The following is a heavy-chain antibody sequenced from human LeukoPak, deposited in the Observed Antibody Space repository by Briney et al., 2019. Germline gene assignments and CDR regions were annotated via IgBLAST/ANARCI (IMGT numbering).Heavy chain of an antibody. D-gene: IGHD5-18*01. CDR2: INSDGSST. CDR3: ARDRGYSYGHDAFDI. J-gene: IGHJ3*02. CDR1: GFTFSSYW. Sequence: GGSLRLSCAASGFTFSSYWMHWVRQAPGKGLVWVSRINSDGSSTSYADSVKGRFTISRDNAKNTLYLQMNSLRAEDTAVYYCARDRGYSYGHDAFDIWGQGTMVTVSS. V-gene: IGHV3-74*01.